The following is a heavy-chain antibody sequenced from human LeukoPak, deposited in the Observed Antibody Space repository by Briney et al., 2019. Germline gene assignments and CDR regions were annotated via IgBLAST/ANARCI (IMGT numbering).Heavy chain of an antibody. CDR1: GASINSGSNY. Sequence: SETLSLTCRVSGASINSGSNYWGWIRQPPGKGLEWIGSIYYSGSTDYNPSLKSQVTMSVDTSKSQFSLKVNSVTAADTAVYYCARRDRYSSGQFDHWGQGTLVTVSS. V-gene: IGHV4-39*01. J-gene: IGHJ4*02. CDR2: IYYSGST. D-gene: IGHD5-18*01. CDR3: ARRDRYSSGQFDH.